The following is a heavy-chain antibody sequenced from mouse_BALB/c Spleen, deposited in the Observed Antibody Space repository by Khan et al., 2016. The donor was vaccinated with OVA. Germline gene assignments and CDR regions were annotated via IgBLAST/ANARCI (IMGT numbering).Heavy chain of an antibody. D-gene: IGHD3-1*01. CDR3: ARGGSSGPAWFAY. V-gene: IGHV3-6*02. CDR1: GYSITSGYF. CDR2: IRYDGDS. J-gene: IGHJ3*01. Sequence: EVQLQESGPGLVKPSQSLSLTCSVTGYSITSGYFWNWIRQFPGNNLEWLGYIRYDGDSNYNPSLKNRISITRDTSKNQFFLKLNSVPPEDTATDYGARGGSSGPAWFAYGGQGTLVTVSA.